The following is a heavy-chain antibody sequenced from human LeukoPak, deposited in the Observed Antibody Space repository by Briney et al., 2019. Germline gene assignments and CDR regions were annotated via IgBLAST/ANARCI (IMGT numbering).Heavy chain of an antibody. CDR3: AREFSGYDYHHYYYYGMDV. Sequence: SETLSLTCTVSGGSVSSGRYYWSWIRQPPGKGLEWIGYIYYSGSTNYNPSLKSRVTISVDTSKNQFSLKLSSVTAADTAVYYCAREFSGYDYHHYYYYGMDVWGQGTTVTVSS. J-gene: IGHJ6*02. CDR2: IYYSGST. CDR1: GGSVSSGRYY. V-gene: IGHV4-61*01. D-gene: IGHD5-12*01.